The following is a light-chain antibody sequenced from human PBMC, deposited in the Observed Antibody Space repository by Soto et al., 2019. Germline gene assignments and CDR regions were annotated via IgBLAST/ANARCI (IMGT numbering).Light chain of an antibody. J-gene: IGKJ1*01. CDR3: QQYNSYSEP. Sequence: DIQMPPSHFSRSAFLAHLVTITGRASQSISSWLACYQQKPGKAPKLLIYDASSLESAVPSRFSGSRAGTEFTITTSSLQPHDFATYDCQQYNSYSEPVGQGTKVDIK. V-gene: IGKV1-5*01. CDR1: QSISSW. CDR2: DAS.